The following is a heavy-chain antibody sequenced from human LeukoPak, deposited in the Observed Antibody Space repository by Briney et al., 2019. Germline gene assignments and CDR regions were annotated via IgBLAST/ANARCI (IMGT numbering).Heavy chain of an antibody. CDR2: IYYSGST. CDR1: GGSISSSSYY. V-gene: IGHV4-39*01. J-gene: IGHJ4*02. D-gene: IGHD6-13*01. Sequence: PSETLSLTCTVSGGSISSSSYYWGWIRQPPGKGLEWIGSIYYSGSTYYNPSLKSRVTISVDTSKNQFSLKLSSVTAADTAVYYCARRTYSGSWYGFNYFDYWGQGTLVTVSS. CDR3: ARRTYSGSWYGFNYFDY.